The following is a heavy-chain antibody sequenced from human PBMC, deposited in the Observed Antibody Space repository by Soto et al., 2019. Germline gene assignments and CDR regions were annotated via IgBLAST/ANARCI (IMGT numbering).Heavy chain of an antibody. D-gene: IGHD6-19*01. CDR1: GYTFTNYY. J-gene: IGHJ4*02. CDR3: ARDLDLGIAVAGTEHY. V-gene: IGHV1-46*01. Sequence: QVQLVQSGAEVKKPGASVKVSCKASGYTFTNYYMHWVRQAPGQGLEWMGIINPSDSSTSYAQKLQGRVTMTTDTSTSTAYMELRSLRSDDTAVYYCARDLDLGIAVAGTEHYWGQGTLVTVSS. CDR2: INPSDSST.